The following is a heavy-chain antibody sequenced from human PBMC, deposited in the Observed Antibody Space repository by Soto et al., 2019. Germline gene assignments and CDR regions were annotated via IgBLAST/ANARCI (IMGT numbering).Heavy chain of an antibody. D-gene: IGHD3-3*01. CDR2: IYYSGST. J-gene: IGHJ5*02. Sequence: QVQLQESGPGLVKPSETLSLTCTVSGGSISSYYWSWIRQPPGKGLEWIGYIYYSGSTNYNPSLKSRVTISGDTSKNLCALKLSFVTAADTAVYYWAKTGWFFGVVHNWFDPWGQGTLVTVSS. V-gene: IGHV4-59*08. CDR3: AKTGWFFGVVHNWFDP. CDR1: GGSISSYY.